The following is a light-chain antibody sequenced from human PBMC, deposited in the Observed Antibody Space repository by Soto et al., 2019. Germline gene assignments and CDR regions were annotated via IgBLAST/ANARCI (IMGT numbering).Light chain of an antibody. V-gene: IGLV2-8*01. CDR1: SSDVGAYNY. Sequence: QSALTQPPSASGSPGQSVTISCTGTSSDVGAYNYVSWYQQHPGKAPKLMIYEVSKRPSGVPDRFSGSKSGNTASLTVSGLQAEDEADYYCSSFAGSYSLHVVFGGGTKLTVL. J-gene: IGLJ2*01. CDR3: SSFAGSYSLHVV. CDR2: EVS.